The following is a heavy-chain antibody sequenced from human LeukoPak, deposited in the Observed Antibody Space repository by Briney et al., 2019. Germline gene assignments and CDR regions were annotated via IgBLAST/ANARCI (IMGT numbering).Heavy chain of an antibody. V-gene: IGHV4-39*01. CDR3: ARVLIISNWFDP. CDR1: GGSISSNNYY. Sequence: SETLSLTCTVSGGSISSNNYYWGWIRQPPGKGLEWIGSMYYGGNTYYNPSLKSRVTMSADTSKNQFSLKLNSVTAADTAVYYCARVLIISNWFDPWGQGALVTVPS. D-gene: IGHD3-3*01. J-gene: IGHJ5*02. CDR2: MYYGGNT.